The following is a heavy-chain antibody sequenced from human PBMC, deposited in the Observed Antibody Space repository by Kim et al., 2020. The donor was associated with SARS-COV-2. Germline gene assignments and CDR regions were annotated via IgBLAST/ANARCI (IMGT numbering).Heavy chain of an antibody. CDR1: GGSFSGYY. CDR2: INHSGST. V-gene: IGHV4-34*01. J-gene: IGHJ4*02. Sequence: SETLSLTCAVYGGSFSGYYWSWIRQPPGKGLEWIGEINHSGSTNYNPSLKSRVTISVDTSKNQFSLKLSSVTAADTAVYYCASHRKVAVAGTGPGYWGQGTLVTVSS. D-gene: IGHD6-19*01. CDR3: ASHRKVAVAGTGPGY.